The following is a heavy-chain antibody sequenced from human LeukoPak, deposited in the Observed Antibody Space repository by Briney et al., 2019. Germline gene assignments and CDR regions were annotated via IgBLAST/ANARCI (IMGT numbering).Heavy chain of an antibody. CDR1: GGTFSSYA. J-gene: IGHJ4*02. D-gene: IGHD4-23*01. V-gene: IGHV1-69*04. Sequence: ASVKVSCKASGGTFSSYAISWVRQAPGQGLEWMGRIIPILGIANYAQKFQGRVTITADESTSTAYMELSSLRSEDTAVYYCARRVYGGNAEVVYWGQGTLVTVSS. CDR2: IIPILGIA. CDR3: ARRVYGGNAEVVY.